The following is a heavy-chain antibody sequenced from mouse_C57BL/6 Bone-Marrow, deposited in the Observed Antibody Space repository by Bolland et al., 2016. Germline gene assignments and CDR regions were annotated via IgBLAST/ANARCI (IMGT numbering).Heavy chain of an antibody. D-gene: IGHD2-4*01. CDR3: ASLYDYAWFAY. Sequence: SSGSRTIYYADTVKGRFTISRDNAKNTLFLQMTSLRSEDTAMYYCASLYDYAWFAYWGQGTLV. CDR2: SSGSRTI. J-gene: IGHJ3*01. V-gene: IGHV5-17*01.